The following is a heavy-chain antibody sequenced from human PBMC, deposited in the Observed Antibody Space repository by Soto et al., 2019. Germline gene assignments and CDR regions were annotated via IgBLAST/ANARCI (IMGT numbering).Heavy chain of an antibody. CDR1: GGSFSGYY. CDR3: ARQEVPQWFTKGYYGMDV. J-gene: IGHJ6*02. V-gene: IGHV4-34*01. D-gene: IGHD2-8*01. Sequence: SETLSLTCAVYGGSFSGYYWTWIRQPPGKGLGWIGEINHRGNTNYNPSLKSRVTISVDTSKNQFSLKLTSVTAADTAVYYCARQEVPQWFTKGYYGMDVWDQGTTVTVSS. CDR2: INHRGNT.